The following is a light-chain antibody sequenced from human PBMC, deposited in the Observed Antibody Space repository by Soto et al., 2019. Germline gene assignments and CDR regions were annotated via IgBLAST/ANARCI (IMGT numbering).Light chain of an antibody. CDR2: QTS. J-gene: IGKJ5*01. CDR3: QHYHHGQPIA. CDR1: QYINTR. V-gene: IGKV3D-11*03. Sequence: EIVLTQPPATLSSFPGDRVTLSCRASQYINTRLAWYQHRPGQSPRLLIYQTSLRAAGIPARFSASGSGTDFTLTISRLEPEDFALYYCQHYHHGQPIAFGLGTRLGIK.